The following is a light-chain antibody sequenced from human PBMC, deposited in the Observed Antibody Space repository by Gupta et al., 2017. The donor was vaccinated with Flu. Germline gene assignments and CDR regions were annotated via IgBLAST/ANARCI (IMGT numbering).Light chain of an antibody. Sequence: DIQMTQSPSSLSASVGDRVTITCRASQGIVKSFAWFQQKPGKAPKSLIYAASRVQTGVPSRFSGSGSGTEFTLTISSLQPEDFATYYCQQQVSSPMTFGRGTKVEIK. CDR3: QQQVSSPMT. CDR2: AAS. CDR1: QGIVKS. V-gene: IGKV1-16*01. J-gene: IGKJ4*01.